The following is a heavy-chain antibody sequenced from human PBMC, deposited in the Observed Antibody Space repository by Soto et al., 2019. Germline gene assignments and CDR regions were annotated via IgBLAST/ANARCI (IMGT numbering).Heavy chain of an antibody. J-gene: IGHJ4*02. Sequence: QVQLQESGPGLVKPSQTLSLTCTVSGASISSGRSYWSWIRQHPGKGLEWIGYMFYSGSTYYHPSLKSRVNISADTSKNQFSLRLTSVTPADTAVYYCARDNGYGHFDSRGQGTLVTVSS. CDR3: ARDNGYGHFDS. D-gene: IGHD5-12*01. CDR2: MFYSGST. CDR1: GASISSGRSY. V-gene: IGHV4-31*03.